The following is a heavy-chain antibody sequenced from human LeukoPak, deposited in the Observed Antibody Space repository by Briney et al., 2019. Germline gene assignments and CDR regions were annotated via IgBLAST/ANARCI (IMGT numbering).Heavy chain of an antibody. Sequence: GGSLRLSCAASGFMFSYYGIHWVRQAPGKGLEWVAFVGYDGTNKYYGDFVKGRFSISTDNANNSVHLQMNSLRAEDTAVYYCARSLRNAFDIWGQGTMVTVSS. CDR2: VGYDGTNK. V-gene: IGHV3-33*01. CDR1: GFMFSYYG. J-gene: IGHJ3*02. D-gene: IGHD3-3*01. CDR3: ARSLRNAFDI.